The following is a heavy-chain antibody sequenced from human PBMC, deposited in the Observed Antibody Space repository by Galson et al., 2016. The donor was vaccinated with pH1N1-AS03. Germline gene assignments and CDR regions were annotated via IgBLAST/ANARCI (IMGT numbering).Heavy chain of an antibody. CDR1: FTFSDAW. Sequence: FTFSDAWMTWVRQAPGKGLEWVGRIKSKGNGGTMDYAAPVKGRFTISRDDSKTKVYLQMKSLKVEDTALYYCTTVRDPTSYSVNPWGQGTLVTVSS. D-gene: IGHD2-21*01. CDR3: TTVRDPTSYSVNP. CDR2: IKSKGNGGTM. J-gene: IGHJ5*02. V-gene: IGHV3-15*01.